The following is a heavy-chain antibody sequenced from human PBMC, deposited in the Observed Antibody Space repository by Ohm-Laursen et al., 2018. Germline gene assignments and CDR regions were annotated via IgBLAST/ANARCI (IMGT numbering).Heavy chain of an antibody. CDR1: GYTFSSYD. D-gene: IGHD4-23*01. CDR2: MNPNSHNT. V-gene: IGHV1-8*01. CDR3: ARAVRYQLLSDP. J-gene: IGHJ5*02. Sequence: SVKVSCKASGYTFSSYDIIWVRRASGQGPGWMGWMNPNSHNTGYARKFRGRVSMTSDSSISTAYMELYSLTSEDTATYYCARAVRYQLLSDPWGQGTLVTVSS.